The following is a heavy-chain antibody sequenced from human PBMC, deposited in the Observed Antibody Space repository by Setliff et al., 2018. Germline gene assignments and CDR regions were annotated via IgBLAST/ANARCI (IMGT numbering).Heavy chain of an antibody. CDR1: GGSISSSSYY. V-gene: IGHV4-39*01. CDR2: IYYSGST. J-gene: IGHJ4*02. CDR3: ARLYSGWCNY. Sequence: SETLSLTCTVSGGSISSSSYYWGWIRQPPGKGLEWIGSIYYSGSTYYNPSLKSRVTISVDTSKNQFSLKLSSVTAADTAVYYRARLYSGWCNYWGQGTLVTVSS. D-gene: IGHD6-19*01.